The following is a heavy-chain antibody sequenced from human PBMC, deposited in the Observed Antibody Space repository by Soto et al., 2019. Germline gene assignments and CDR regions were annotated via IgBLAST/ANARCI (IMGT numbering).Heavy chain of an antibody. CDR2: IIPILGIA. D-gene: IGHD4-17*01. CDR1: GGTFSSYT. Sequence: QVQLVQSGAEVKKPGSSVKVSCKASGGTFSSYTISWVRQAPGQGLEWMGRIIPILGIANYAQKFQGRVTITAHKSTSTAYMELSSLGSEDTAVYYCARDPDYGDYVFDYWGQGTLFTVSS. V-gene: IGHV1-69*08. J-gene: IGHJ4*02. CDR3: ARDPDYGDYVFDY.